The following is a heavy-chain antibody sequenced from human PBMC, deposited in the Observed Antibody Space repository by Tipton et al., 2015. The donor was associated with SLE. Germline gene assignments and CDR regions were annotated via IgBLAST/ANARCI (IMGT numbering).Heavy chain of an antibody. Sequence: TLSLTCAVYGGSFSGYYWSWIRQPPGKGLEWIEEINHSGSTNYNPSLKSRVTISVDTSKNQFSLKLSSVTAADTAVYYCARGHQGERTVGYWGQGTLVTVSS. D-gene: IGHD1-1*01. CDR1: GGSFSGYY. V-gene: IGHV4-34*01. CDR3: ARGHQGERTVGY. J-gene: IGHJ4*02. CDR2: INHSGST.